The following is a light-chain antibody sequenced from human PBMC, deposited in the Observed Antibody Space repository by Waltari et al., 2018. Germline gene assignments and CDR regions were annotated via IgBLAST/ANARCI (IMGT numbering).Light chain of an antibody. CDR3: QRYNSYPYT. J-gene: IGKJ2*01. V-gene: IGKV1-5*03. CDR1: RTINSW. Sequence: DIQMTQSPSTLSASVGDRVTITCRASRTINSWLAWYQQKPGRAPQLLIYQASSLQSGVPSRFSGSGSVTEFTLTISSLQPEDFATYYCQRYNSYPYTFGQGTRLEIK. CDR2: QAS.